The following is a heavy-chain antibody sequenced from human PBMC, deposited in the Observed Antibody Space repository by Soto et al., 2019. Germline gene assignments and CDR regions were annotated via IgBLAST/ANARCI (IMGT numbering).Heavy chain of an antibody. CDR3: ETRDYDILTGYLHI. CDR1: EHTSTIYY. Sequence: QAHLVQSGAEVRKPGASVKVSCQALEHTSTIYYIHWVRQARGQGLEWMGWINADSGDTTYAEDFRGRVTFTRDTSTSTFHMELSRLRLDDTAMYFCETRDYDILTGYLHIWGQGTLITVSS. V-gene: IGHV1-2*02. CDR2: INADSGDT. D-gene: IGHD3-9*01. J-gene: IGHJ1*01.